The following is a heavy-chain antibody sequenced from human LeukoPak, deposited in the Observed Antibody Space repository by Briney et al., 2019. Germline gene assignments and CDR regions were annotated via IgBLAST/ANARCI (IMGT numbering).Heavy chain of an antibody. CDR2: MNPNSGNT. D-gene: IGHD6-6*01. CDR1: GYTFTSYD. Sequence: ASVKVSCKASGYTFTSYDINWVRQATGQGLEWMGWMNPNSGNTGYAQKLQGRVTMTTDTSTSTAYMELRSLRSDDTAVYYCARYSSSSVSNWFDPWGQGTLVTVSS. CDR3: ARYSSSSVSNWFDP. J-gene: IGHJ5*02. V-gene: IGHV1-8*02.